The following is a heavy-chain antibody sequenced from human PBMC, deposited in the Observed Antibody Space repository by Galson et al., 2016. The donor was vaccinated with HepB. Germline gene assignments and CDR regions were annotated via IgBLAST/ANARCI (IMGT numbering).Heavy chain of an antibody. CDR2: LSGSGDVT. CDR1: GFPFSPYA. J-gene: IGHJ4*01. V-gene: IGHV3-23*01. Sequence: SLRLSCAASGFPFSPYAMSWVRQPPGKGLEWVSSLSGSGDVTQHADSVKGRFTFSRDNSKNTLYLQMNSLRAEDTALYYCAKSGLWGTHRSPHYWGHGTLVTVSS. CDR3: AKSGLWGTHRSPHY. D-gene: IGHD3-16*02.